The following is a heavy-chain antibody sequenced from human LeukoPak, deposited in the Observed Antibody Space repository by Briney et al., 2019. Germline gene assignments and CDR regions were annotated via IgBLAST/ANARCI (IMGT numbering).Heavy chain of an antibody. D-gene: IGHD2-2*01. CDR2: INPDSGGT. CDR3: ASCSSTSCYDEGPDY. V-gene: IGHV1-2*02. Sequence: GASVKVSCKASGYTFTDSYIHWVRQAPGQGLDWMGWINPDSGGTHYAEKFQGRVTMTRDTSISTTYMELNRLRSDDTAVYYCASCSSTSCYDEGPDYWGQGTLVTVSS. J-gene: IGHJ4*02. CDR1: GYTFTDSY.